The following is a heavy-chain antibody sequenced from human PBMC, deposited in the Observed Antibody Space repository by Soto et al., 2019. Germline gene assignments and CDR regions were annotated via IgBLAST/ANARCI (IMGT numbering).Heavy chain of an antibody. CDR1: GGSFSGYY. CDR3: ARARLYCSGGSCYCANFDY. J-gene: IGHJ4*02. V-gene: IGHV4-34*01. Sequence: SETLSLTCAVSGGSFSGYYWSWIRQPPGKGLEWVGEINHSGSTNYNPSLKSRVTISVDTSKNQFSLNLSSVTAADTAVYYCARARLYCSGGSCYCANFDYWGQGTLVTVSS. CDR2: INHSGST. D-gene: IGHD2-15*01.